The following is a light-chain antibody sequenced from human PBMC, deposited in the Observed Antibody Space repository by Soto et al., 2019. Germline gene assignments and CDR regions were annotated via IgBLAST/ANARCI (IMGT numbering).Light chain of an antibody. V-gene: IGKV1-5*03. Sequence: IQLTQSPSTLSGSVGDRVTLTCRASQTISSWLAWYQQKPGKAPKLLIYKASTLKSGVPSRFSGSGSGTEFALTISGLQPDDFESYYCQQYNSYPITFGQGTRLEIK. CDR1: QTISSW. CDR2: KAS. CDR3: QQYNSYPIT. J-gene: IGKJ5*01.